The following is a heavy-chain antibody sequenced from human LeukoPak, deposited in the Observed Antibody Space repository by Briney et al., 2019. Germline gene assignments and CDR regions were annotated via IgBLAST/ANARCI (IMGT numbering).Heavy chain of an antibody. CDR3: ARGYSSGWYRY. J-gene: IGHJ4*02. Sequence: PSETLSLTCTVSGYSISSGYYWGWIRKPPGKGLEWIGSINHSGSTNYNPSLKSRVTISVDTSKNQFSLKLSSVTAADTAVYYCARGYSSGWYRYWGQGTLVTVSS. D-gene: IGHD6-19*01. V-gene: IGHV4-38-2*02. CDR1: GYSISSGYY. CDR2: INHSGST.